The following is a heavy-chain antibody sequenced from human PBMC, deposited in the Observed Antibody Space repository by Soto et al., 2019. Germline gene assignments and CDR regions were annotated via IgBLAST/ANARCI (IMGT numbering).Heavy chain of an antibody. CDR1: GYTFANYG. Sequence: ASVKVSCKASGYTFANYGVSGVLQAPLQGLDWMGWISAYNGDTNYAQKLQGRVTMTTDTATSTAYMELRSLRSDDTAVYYCARVMDQQATRRDFDDWGQGTLVTVSS. CDR3: ARVMDQQATRRDFDD. J-gene: IGHJ4*02. V-gene: IGHV1-18*01. CDR2: ISAYNGDT. D-gene: IGHD2-2*01.